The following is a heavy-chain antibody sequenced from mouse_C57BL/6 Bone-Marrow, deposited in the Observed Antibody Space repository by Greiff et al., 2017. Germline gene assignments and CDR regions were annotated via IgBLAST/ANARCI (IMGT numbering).Heavy chain of an antibody. CDR1: GFNIKDDY. CDR2: IDPENGDT. J-gene: IGHJ2*01. Sequence: VHVKQSGAELVRPGASVKLSCTASGFNIKDDYMHWVKQRPEQGLEWIGWIDPENGDTEYASKFQGKATITADTSSNTAYLQLSSLTSEDTAVYYCTFYYGNSYYFDYWGQGTTLTVSS. CDR3: TFYYGNSYYFDY. D-gene: IGHD2-1*01. V-gene: IGHV14-4*01.